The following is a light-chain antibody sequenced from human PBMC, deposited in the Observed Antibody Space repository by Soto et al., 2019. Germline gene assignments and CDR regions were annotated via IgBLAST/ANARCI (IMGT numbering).Light chain of an antibody. CDR3: SSHAGSDNPFV. V-gene: IGLV2-14*01. Sequence: QSALTQPASVSGSPGQSITISCTGTSSDVGGHNHVSWYQQHPGKAPKVMIYEVSNRPSGVSNRFSGSKSGNTASLTVSGLQAEDEADYYCSSHAGSDNPFVFGTGTKLTVL. J-gene: IGLJ1*01. CDR1: SSDVGGHNH. CDR2: EVS.